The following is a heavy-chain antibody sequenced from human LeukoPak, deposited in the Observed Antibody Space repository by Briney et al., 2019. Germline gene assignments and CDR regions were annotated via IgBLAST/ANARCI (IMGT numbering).Heavy chain of an antibody. Sequence: GGSLRLSCAASGFTFSSYSMNWVRQAPGKGLEWVSSISSSSSYIYYADSVKGRFTISRDKAKNSLYLQMNSLRAEDTAIYYCAREGMVATFDYWGQGTLVSVSS. CDR3: AREGMVATFDY. CDR1: GFTFSSYS. CDR2: ISSSSSYI. V-gene: IGHV3-21*01. D-gene: IGHD5-12*01. J-gene: IGHJ4*02.